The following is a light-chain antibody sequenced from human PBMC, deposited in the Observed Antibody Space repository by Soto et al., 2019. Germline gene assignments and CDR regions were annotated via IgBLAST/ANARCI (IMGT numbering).Light chain of an antibody. CDR3: QHYGSSPT. CDR2: GAS. Sequence: EIVLTQSPGTLSLSPGERATLSCRASQSISRSYLAWYQQKPGQAPRLLIYGASSRATGIPDRFSGSGSGTDFTLTISRLEPEDFAVYYCQHYGSSPTFGQGTKVEIK. J-gene: IGKJ1*01. V-gene: IGKV3-20*01. CDR1: QSISRSY.